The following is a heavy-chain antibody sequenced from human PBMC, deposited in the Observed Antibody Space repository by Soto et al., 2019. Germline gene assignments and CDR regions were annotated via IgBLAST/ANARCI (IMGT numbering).Heavy chain of an antibody. Sequence: GGSLRLSCTASGFTFGDYAMSWVRQAPGKGLEWVGFIRSKAYGGTTEYAASVKGRFAISRDDSKSIAYLQMNSLKTEDTAVYYCTRDPPLGGDFDYWGQGTLVTVSS. V-gene: IGHV3-49*04. D-gene: IGHD3-16*01. J-gene: IGHJ4*02. CDR3: TRDPPLGGDFDY. CDR1: GFTFGDYA. CDR2: IRSKAYGGTT.